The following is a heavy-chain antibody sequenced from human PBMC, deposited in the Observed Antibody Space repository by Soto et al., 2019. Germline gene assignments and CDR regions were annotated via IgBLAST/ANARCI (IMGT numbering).Heavy chain of an antibody. CDR1: GFPFSHYW. D-gene: IGHD3-16*01. V-gene: IGHV3-74*01. Sequence: MQMVESGGGSVQPGGSLRLSCAASGFPFSHYWMHWVRQTPGKGLVWVSRINPAWTITNYADSVEGRFTISRDNADSALFLQTNSLSAEDTAIYFCTSDTFGLRDTWGQGTLVTVSS. CDR3: TSDTFGLRDT. CDR2: INPAWTIT. J-gene: IGHJ5*02.